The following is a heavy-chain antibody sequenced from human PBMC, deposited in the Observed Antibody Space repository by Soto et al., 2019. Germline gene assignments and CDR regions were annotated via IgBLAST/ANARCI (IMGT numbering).Heavy chain of an antibody. D-gene: IGHD3-3*01. J-gene: IGHJ5*02. CDR1: AYTFTSYG. Sequence: SVKVSCKASAYTFTSYGISWVRQAPGQGLEWMGWISAYNGNTNYAQKLQGRVTMTTDTSTSTAYMELRSLRSDDTAVYYCARAPILGNKWIPLGWFDPWGQGTLVTASS. V-gene: IGHV1-18*04. CDR2: ISAYNGNT. CDR3: ARAPILGNKWIPLGWFDP.